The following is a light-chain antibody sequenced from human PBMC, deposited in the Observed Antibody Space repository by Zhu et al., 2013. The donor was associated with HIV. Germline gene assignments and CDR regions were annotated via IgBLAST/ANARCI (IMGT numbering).Light chain of an antibody. CDR2: DAS. CDR3: QQYHRNST. Sequence: DIQLTQSPSTLATSVGDRVTITCRASQSISNSLAWYQQKPGKAPKVLIYDASSLQSGVSSRFSGSGSGTEFTLTVSSLQPDDFATYYCQQYHRNSTFGQGTKVDVK. CDR1: QSISNS. J-gene: IGKJ1*01. V-gene: IGKV1-5*01.